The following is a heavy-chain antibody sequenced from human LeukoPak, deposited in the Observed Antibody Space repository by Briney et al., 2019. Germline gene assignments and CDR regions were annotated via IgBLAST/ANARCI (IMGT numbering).Heavy chain of an antibody. J-gene: IGHJ5*01. Sequence: SETLSLTCAVYGGSFSGYYWSWIRQPPGKGLEWIGEINHSGSTNYNPSLKSRVTISVDTSKNQFSLKLRSVTAADTAVYYCATQTWFDSWGQGTLVTVSS. CDR3: ATQTWFDS. V-gene: IGHV4-34*01. CDR1: GGSFSGYY. CDR2: INHSGST.